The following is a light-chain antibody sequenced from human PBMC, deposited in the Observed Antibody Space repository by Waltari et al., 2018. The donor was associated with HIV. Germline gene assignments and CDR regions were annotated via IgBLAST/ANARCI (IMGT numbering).Light chain of an antibody. CDR2: DDN. Sequence: SYVLTQPPSVSVDPGETARITCGGTNIGSKSVQWYQQKPGQAPGLVIYDDNDRPSGMPERLSGSGSGNTATLTISRVEAGDEADYYCQVWDTTTDQWVFGGGTELAVL. V-gene: IGLV3-21*04. CDR3: QVWDTTTDQWV. CDR1: NIGSKS. J-gene: IGLJ3*02.